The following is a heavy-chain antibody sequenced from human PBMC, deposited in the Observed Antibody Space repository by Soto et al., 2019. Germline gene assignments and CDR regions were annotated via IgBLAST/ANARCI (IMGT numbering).Heavy chain of an antibody. D-gene: IGHD3-10*01. V-gene: IGHV1-8*01. CDR2: MNPNSGNT. Sequence: ASVKVSCKASGYTFTSYDINWVRQATGQGLEWMGWMNPNSGNTGYAQKFQGRVTMTRNTSISTAYMELSSLRSEDTAVYYCARGRRFGELLSIVWFDPWGQGTLVTVSS. CDR3: ARGRRFGELLSIVWFDP. J-gene: IGHJ5*02. CDR1: GYTFTSYD.